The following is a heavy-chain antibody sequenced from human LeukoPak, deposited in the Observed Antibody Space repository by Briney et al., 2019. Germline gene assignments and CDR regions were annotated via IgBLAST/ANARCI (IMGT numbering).Heavy chain of an antibody. CDR1: GFTFISYW. Sequence: GGSLRLSCAASGFTFISYWMHWVRHAPGKGLVWVSRISNDGSRTSYADSVKGRFTISRDNAKNTLYLQMNSLRAEDTAVYYCAGGFGFDYWGQGTLVSVSS. D-gene: IGHD3-16*01. CDR2: ISNDGSRT. V-gene: IGHV3-74*01. J-gene: IGHJ4*02. CDR3: AGGFGFDY.